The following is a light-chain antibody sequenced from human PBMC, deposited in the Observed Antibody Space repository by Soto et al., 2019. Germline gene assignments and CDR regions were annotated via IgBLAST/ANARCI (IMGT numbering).Light chain of an antibody. J-gene: IGKJ2*01. CDR2: GAS. CDR3: QQSYRSPYT. Sequence: IQLTQSPSSLSASVGDSVTVTCRASQSINLYLNWYQQKPGKAPTLLIYGASTLQSGVPSRFSGGGSRTDFTLTISSLQTEDFATYYCQQSYRSPYTFGQGTKLES. CDR1: QSINLY. V-gene: IGKV1-39*01.